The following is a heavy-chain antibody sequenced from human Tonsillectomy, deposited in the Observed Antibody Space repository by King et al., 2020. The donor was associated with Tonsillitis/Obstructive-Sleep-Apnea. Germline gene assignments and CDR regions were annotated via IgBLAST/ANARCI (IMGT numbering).Heavy chain of an antibody. CDR1: GFTFSSYA. D-gene: IGHD2-15*01. J-gene: IGHJ6*02. CDR2: ISYDGSNK. V-gene: IGHV3-30*04. Sequence: VQLVESGGGVVQPGRSLRLSCAASGFTFSSYAMHWVRQAPGKGLEWVAVISYDGSNKYYADSVKGRFTISRDNSKNTLYLQMNSLSAEDTAVYYCARWWPYYYYGMDVWGQGPTVTVSS. CDR3: ARWWPYYYYGMDV.